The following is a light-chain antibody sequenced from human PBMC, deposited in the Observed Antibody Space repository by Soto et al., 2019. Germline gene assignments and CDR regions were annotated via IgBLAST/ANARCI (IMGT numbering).Light chain of an antibody. CDR3: QQYDSNPQT. Sequence: DIQMTQSPSALSASVGDRVTITCRASQSVSNCLAWYRQKPGEAPKLLIYEGSTLQSGVPSRFSGSGSGTEFTLTISSLQPDDFATYYCQQYDSNPQTFGQGTKLEIK. V-gene: IGKV1-5*03. CDR1: QSVSNC. CDR2: EGS. J-gene: IGKJ2*01.